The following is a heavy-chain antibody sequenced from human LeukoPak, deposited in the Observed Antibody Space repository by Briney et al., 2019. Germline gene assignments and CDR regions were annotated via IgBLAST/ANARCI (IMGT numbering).Heavy chain of an antibody. CDR1: GFTFRGYA. CDR3: AKVGYYYGSGSYVGY. Sequence: GGSLRLSCAAPGFTFRGYARSWVRQAPGKGLGWVSAISGSGGSTYYADSVKGRFTISRDNSKITLYLQMNSLRAEDTAVYYCAKVGYYYGSGSYVGYWGQGTLVTVSS. D-gene: IGHD3-10*01. CDR2: ISGSGGST. J-gene: IGHJ4*02. V-gene: IGHV3-23*01.